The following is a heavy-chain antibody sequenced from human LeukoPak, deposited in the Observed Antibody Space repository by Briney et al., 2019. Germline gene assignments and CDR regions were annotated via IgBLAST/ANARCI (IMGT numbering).Heavy chain of an antibody. D-gene: IGHD1-1*01. CDR3: ARGYNGDY. J-gene: IGHJ4*02. Sequence: AGGSLRLSRAASGFTVSSTYMSWVRQAPGKGLQWVSVIYSGGSTYYTDSVKGRFTISRDNSKNTLYLQMNSLRVEDTAVYYCARGYNGDYWGQGTLVTVSS. V-gene: IGHV3-66*02. CDR2: IYSGGST. CDR1: GFTVSSTY.